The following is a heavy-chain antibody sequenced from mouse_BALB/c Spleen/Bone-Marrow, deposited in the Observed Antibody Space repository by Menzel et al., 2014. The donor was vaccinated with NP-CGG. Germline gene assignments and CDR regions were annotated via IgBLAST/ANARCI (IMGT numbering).Heavy chain of an antibody. J-gene: IGHJ2*01. Sequence: EVKVVESGGGLVEPGGSLKLSCAASGFTFSAYSMSWVRQTPEKRLEWVATISSGGHDTYYPDSVKGRFTISRDNAKNTLYLQMNSLKSVDSAVYYCSKDGGYDYSYYFDYWGQGTTLTVSS. CDR2: ISSGGHDT. D-gene: IGHD2-4*01. CDR3: SKDGGYDYSYYFDY. V-gene: IGHV5-6-4*01. CDR1: GFTFSAYS.